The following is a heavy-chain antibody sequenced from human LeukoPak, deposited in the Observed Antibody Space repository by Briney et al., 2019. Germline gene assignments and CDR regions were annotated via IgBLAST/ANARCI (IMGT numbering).Heavy chain of an antibody. V-gene: IGHV4-39*07. CDR3: ARLESAVVAV. Sequence: SETLSLTCTVSGGSISSSSYYWGWIRQPPGKGLEWIGSIYYSGSTYYNPSLKSRVTISVDTSKNQFSLKLSSVTAADTAVYYCARLESAVVAVWGQGTLVTVSS. CDR2: IYYSGST. D-gene: IGHD2-15*01. CDR1: GGSISSSSYY. J-gene: IGHJ4*02.